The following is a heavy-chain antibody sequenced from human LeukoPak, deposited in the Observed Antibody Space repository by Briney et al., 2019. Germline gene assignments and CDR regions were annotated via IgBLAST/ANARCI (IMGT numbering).Heavy chain of an antibody. D-gene: IGHD3-3*01. CDR2: ISYDGSNK. Sequence: QPGGSLRLSCAASGFTFSSYWMHWVRQAPGKGLEWVAVISYDGSNKYYADSVKGRFTISRDNSKNTLYLQMNSLRAEDTAVYYCAKGLGSVRYYGMDAWGQGTTVTVSS. CDR3: AKGLGSVRYYGMDA. J-gene: IGHJ6*02. CDR1: GFTFSSYW. V-gene: IGHV3-30*18.